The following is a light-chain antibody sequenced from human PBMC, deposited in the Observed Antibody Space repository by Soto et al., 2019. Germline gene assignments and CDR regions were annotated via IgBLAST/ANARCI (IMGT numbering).Light chain of an antibody. CDR1: QSVSSN. J-gene: IGKJ1*01. CDR3: QQYNNWPPWT. CDR2: GAS. Sequence: EIVMPQSPATLSVSPGERATLSCRASQSVSSNLAWYQQKPGQAPRLLIYGASTRATGIPARFSGSGSGTEFTLTISSLQSEDFAVYYCQQYNNWPPWTSGQGTKVDIK. V-gene: IGKV3-15*01.